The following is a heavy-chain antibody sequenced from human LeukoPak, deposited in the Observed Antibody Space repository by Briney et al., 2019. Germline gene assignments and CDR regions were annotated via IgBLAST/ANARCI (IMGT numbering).Heavy chain of an antibody. Sequence: GGTLRLSCAASGFTFSTYAMSWLRQAPGKGLEWVSAISASGGSSYYADSVKGRFTIARDNSKNTLYLQLNSLRAEDTAIYYCAKGRYYPPARYWGKGTLVPVSS. D-gene: IGHD3-10*01. CDR2: ISASGGSS. CDR1: GFTFSTYA. V-gene: IGHV3-23*01. CDR3: AKGRYYPPARY. J-gene: IGHJ4*02.